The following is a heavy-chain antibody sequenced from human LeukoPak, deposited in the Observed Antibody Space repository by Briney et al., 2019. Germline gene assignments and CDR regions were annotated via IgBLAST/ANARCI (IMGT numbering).Heavy chain of an antibody. D-gene: IGHD3-10*01. CDR1: GFTFSSYW. V-gene: IGHV3-74*01. CDR2: INTDRIST. J-gene: IGHJ4*02. CDR3: TRVPTGSGTSYTPPFDY. Sequence: PGGSLRLSCAASGFTFSSYWMHWVRQTPGKGLLWVARINTDRISTAYADSVKGRFTISRDNAKNTLLLQMNSLRVGDTAVYYCTRVPTGSGTSYTPPFDYWGQGSLVTVSS.